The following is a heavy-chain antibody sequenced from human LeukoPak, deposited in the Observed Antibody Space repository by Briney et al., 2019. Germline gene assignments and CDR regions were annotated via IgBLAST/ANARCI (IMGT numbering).Heavy chain of an antibody. CDR1: GGSFSGYY. V-gene: IGHV4-34*01. CDR3: ARRSYVLRFLEWLSVEYYFDY. J-gene: IGHJ4*02. CDR2: INHSGST. Sequence: SETLSLTCAVYGGSFSGYYWSWIRQPPGKGLEWIGEINHSGSTNYNPSLKSRVTISVDTSKNQFSLKLSSVTAADTAVYYCARRSYVLRFLEWLSVEYYFDYWGQGTLVTVSS. D-gene: IGHD3-3*01.